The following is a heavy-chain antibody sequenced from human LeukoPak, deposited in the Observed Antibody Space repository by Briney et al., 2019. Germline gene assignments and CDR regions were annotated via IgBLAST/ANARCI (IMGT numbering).Heavy chain of an antibody. V-gene: IGHV3-30-3*01. CDR2: ISYDGSSK. D-gene: IGHD5-24*01. J-gene: IGHJ3*02. CDR1: GFTFSSYP. Sequence: GGSLRLSCAASGFTFSSYPMYWVRQAPGKGLEWVAGISYDGSSKYYADSVKGRFTISRDNPKITLYLQMNSLRAEDTAVYYCARRRDGYRGAFDIWGQGTMVTVSS. CDR3: ARRRDGYRGAFDI.